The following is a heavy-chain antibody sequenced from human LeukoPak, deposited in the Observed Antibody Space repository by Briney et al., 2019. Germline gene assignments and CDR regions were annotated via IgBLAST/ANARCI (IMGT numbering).Heavy chain of an antibody. Sequence: GGSLRLSCVASGFTFSSYNMHWVRQAPGKGLEWVAVISYDGSNKYYADSVKGRSTISRDNSKNTLYLQVNSLRPADTAVYYCGRDTVGYGGAFDIWGQGTMVTVSS. CDR3: GRDTVGYGGAFDI. V-gene: IGHV3-30-3*01. CDR2: ISYDGSNK. CDR1: GFTFSSYN. J-gene: IGHJ3*02. D-gene: IGHD5-18*01.